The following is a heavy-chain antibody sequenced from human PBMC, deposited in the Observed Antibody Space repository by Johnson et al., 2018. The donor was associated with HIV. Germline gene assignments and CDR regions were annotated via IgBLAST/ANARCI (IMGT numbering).Heavy chain of an antibody. Sequence: VQLVESGGGLVQPGGSLRLSCAASGFTVSSNYMTWVRQGPGKGLEWVSVINSGGSTYYADSVKGRFTMSRDNSKNTLYLQMNSLRAEDTAVYYCARAVYSSSSSCAFDIWGQVTMVTVSS. CDR3: ARAVYSSSSSCAFDI. CDR1: GFTVSSNY. D-gene: IGHD6-6*01. V-gene: IGHV3-66*01. CDR2: INSGGST. J-gene: IGHJ3*02.